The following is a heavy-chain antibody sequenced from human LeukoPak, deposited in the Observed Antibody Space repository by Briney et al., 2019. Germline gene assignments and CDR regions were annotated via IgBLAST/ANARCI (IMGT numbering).Heavy chain of an antibody. V-gene: IGHV1-8*01. Sequence: GASVKVSCKATGYTFTSYDINWVRQATGQGLEWMGWMNPNSGNTSYAQKFQGRVTLTMNTSIRTAYMELSSLRSEDTAVYYCARLYYYDSSGNYYYYYMDVWGKGTTVTVSS. J-gene: IGHJ6*03. D-gene: IGHD3-22*01. CDR2: MNPNSGNT. CDR3: ARLYYYDSSGNYYYYYMDV. CDR1: GYTFTSYD.